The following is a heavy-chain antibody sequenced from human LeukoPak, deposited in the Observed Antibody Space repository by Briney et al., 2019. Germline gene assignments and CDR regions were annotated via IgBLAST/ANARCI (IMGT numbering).Heavy chain of an antibody. CDR1: GYTFTGYY. J-gene: IGHJ4*02. V-gene: IGHV1-2*04. Sequence: GASVKVSCKASGYTFTGYYKHWVRQAPGQGLEWMGWINPNSGGTNYAQEFQGWVTMTRDTSISTAYMEVSRLRSDDTAVYYCARAAPPAVGNFDYWGQGTLVTVSS. D-gene: IGHD2-2*01. CDR2: INPNSGGT. CDR3: ARAAPPAVGNFDY.